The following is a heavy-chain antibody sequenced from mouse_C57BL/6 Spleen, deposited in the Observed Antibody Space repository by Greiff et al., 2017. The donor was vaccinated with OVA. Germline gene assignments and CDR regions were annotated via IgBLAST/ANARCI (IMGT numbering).Heavy chain of an antibody. Sequence: QVQLQQPGAELVRPGSSVKLSCKASGYTFTSYWMHWVKQRPIQGLEWIGNIDPSDSETHYNQKFKDKATLTVDKSSSTAYMQLSSLTSEDSAVYYFAREAYYSNYTGFAYWGQGTLVTVSA. J-gene: IGHJ3*01. CDR3: AREAYYSNYTGFAY. V-gene: IGHV1-52*01. CDR1: GYTFTSYW. D-gene: IGHD2-5*01. CDR2: IDPSDSET.